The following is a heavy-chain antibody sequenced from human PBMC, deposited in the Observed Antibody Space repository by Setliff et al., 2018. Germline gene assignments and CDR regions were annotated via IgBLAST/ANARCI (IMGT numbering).Heavy chain of an antibody. Sequence: PSETLSLTCTVSGGSISSSSYYWGWIRQPPGKGLEWIGSIYYSGSTYYNPSLKSRVTISVDTSKNRFSLKLSSVTAADTAVYYCASRATYYNFWSGYYLYWGQGTLVTVSS. V-gene: IGHV4-39*07. CDR3: ASRATYYNFWSGYYLY. D-gene: IGHD3-3*01. J-gene: IGHJ4*02. CDR2: IYYSGST. CDR1: GGSISSSSYY.